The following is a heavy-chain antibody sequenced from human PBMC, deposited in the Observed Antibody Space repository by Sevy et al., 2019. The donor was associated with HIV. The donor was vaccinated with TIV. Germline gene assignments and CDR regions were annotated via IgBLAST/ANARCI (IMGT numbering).Heavy chain of an antibody. V-gene: IGHV3-23*01. Sequence: GGSLRLSCAASGFTFSSYGMSWVRQAPGKGLEWVSGISGSGGSTYSADSVMGRFTISRDNSKNTLYLQMNSLRVEDTAVYYCATERGSGWYPLIYWGQGTLVTVSS. J-gene: IGHJ4*02. CDR3: ATERGSGWYPLIY. D-gene: IGHD6-19*01. CDR1: GFTFSSYG. CDR2: ISGSGGST.